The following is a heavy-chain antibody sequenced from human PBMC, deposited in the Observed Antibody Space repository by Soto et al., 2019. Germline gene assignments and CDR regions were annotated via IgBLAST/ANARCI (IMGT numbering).Heavy chain of an antibody. CDR2: ISTDNGRT. CDR1: GYTLSNNG. J-gene: IGHJ6*02. Sequence: QVQLVQSGPEMKKPGASVRVSCKVSGYTLSNNGLSWVRQAPGQRFEWLGCISTDNGRTNYAQKFRGRVSMTTDTSTGTAYMELTNLRSDDTAVYYCVRDDGGLVRYYYHGWDVWGQGTTVTVTS. V-gene: IGHV1-18*04. CDR3: VRDDGGLVRYYYHGWDV. D-gene: IGHD6-6*01.